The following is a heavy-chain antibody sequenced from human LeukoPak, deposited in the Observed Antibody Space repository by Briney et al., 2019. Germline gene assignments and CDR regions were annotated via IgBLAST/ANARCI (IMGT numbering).Heavy chain of an antibody. Sequence: KPGGSLRLSCAASGFTFSGYYMSWVRQPPGKGLEWIGSMYYSGSTYSNPSLRSRVTMSADTSKNQFSLNLKSVTAADTAVYYCARQYYDSTGYYYFDYWGQGTLVTVSS. V-gene: IGHV4-59*04. CDR1: GFTFSGYY. CDR2: MYYSGST. D-gene: IGHD3-22*01. CDR3: ARQYYDSTGYYYFDY. J-gene: IGHJ4*02.